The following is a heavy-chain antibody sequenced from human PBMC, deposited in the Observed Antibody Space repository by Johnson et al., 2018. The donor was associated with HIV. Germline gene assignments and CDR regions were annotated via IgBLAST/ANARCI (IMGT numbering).Heavy chain of an antibody. J-gene: IGHJ3*02. CDR1: GFTFSSYW. D-gene: IGHD5-24*01. V-gene: IGHV3-7*01. CDR2: IKQDGSER. Sequence: QLVESGGGLVQPGGSLRLSCVASGFTFSSYWMSWVRQAPGKGLEWVANIKQDGSERYYVDSVKGRFTISRDNAKNSVYLRMNSLRAEDTAVYYCAREMAWEDAFDIWGQGTMVTVSS. CDR3: AREMAWEDAFDI.